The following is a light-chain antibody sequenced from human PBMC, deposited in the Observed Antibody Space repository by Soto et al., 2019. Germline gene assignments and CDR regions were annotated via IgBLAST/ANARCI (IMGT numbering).Light chain of an antibody. Sequence: EIVMTQSPATLSVSPGERATLSCRASQPVSSNFAWYRQKPGQAPTLVIYRASTRATDIPARSSGSGSGTDFTLTISSLQSEDFAVYYFQHYNNLPYTFAQGTKLEIK. CDR3: QHYNNLPYT. CDR1: QPVSSN. CDR2: RAS. J-gene: IGKJ2*01. V-gene: IGKV3-15*01.